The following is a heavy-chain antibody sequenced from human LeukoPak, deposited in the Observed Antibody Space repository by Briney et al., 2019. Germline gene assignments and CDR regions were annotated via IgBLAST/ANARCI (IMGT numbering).Heavy chain of an antibody. D-gene: IGHD3-3*01. V-gene: IGHV1-18*01. CDR2: ISAYNGNT. Sequence: ASVKVSCKASGYTFTSYGISWVRQAPGRGLEWMGWISAYNGNTNYAQKLQGRVTMTTDTSTSTAYMELRSLRSDDTAVYYCARVLTYYDFWSGFNWFDPWSQGTLVTVSS. CDR1: GYTFTSYG. J-gene: IGHJ5*02. CDR3: ARVLTYYDFWSGFNWFDP.